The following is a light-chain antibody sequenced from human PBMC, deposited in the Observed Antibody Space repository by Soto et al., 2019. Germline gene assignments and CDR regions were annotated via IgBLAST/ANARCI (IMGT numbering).Light chain of an antibody. CDR2: GAS. J-gene: IGKJ5*01. CDR1: QSFCSSY. CDR3: QQYGSSPPLT. V-gene: IGKV3-20*01. Sequence: EIVLTQSPGTLSLSPGERATLSCRASQSFCSSYLAWFQEKPGQASRLLIYGASSRATGIPDRFSGSGSGTDFTLTISRLEPEDFAVYYCQQYGSSPPLTFGQGTRLEIK.